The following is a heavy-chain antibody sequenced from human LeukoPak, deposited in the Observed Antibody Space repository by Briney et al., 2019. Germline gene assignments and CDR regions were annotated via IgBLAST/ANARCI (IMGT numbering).Heavy chain of an antibody. J-gene: IGHJ4*02. CDR3: ARTDSDYFDY. D-gene: IGHD1-26*01. CDR2: ISSSSSYT. V-gene: IGHV3-11*03. CDR1: GFTFGDYY. Sequence: GGSLRLSCAASGFTFGDYYMSWIRQAPGKGLEWVSYISSSSSYTNYADSVKGRFTISRDNAKNSLYLQMNSLRAEDTAVYYCARTDSDYFDYWGQGTLVTVSS.